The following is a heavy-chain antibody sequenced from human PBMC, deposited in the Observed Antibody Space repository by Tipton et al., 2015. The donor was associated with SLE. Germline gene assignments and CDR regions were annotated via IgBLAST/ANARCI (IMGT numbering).Heavy chain of an antibody. J-gene: IGHJ6*03. D-gene: IGHD2-15*01. V-gene: IGHV4-59*01. CDR2: IYYSGST. CDR3: ARGGWYMDV. CDR1: GGSINKYY. Sequence: TLSLTCNVSGGSINKYYWNWTRQPAGKGLEWIGYIYYSGSTNYDPSLKSRVTVSIDTSKNQFSLRLSSVTAADTAVYYCARGGWYMDVWGKGTTVTVSS.